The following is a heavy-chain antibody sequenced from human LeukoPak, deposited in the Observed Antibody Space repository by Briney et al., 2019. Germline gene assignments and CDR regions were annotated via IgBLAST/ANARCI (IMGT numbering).Heavy chain of an antibody. CDR3: ARPDSSSFAVDADDAFDI. V-gene: IGHV1-2*02. CDR2: INPNSGGT. Sequence: GASVTVSCKASGYTFTGYYMHWVRQAPGQGLAWMGWINPNSGGTNYAQKFQGRVTMTRDTSISTAYMELSRLRSDDTAVYYCARPDSSSFAVDADDAFDIWGQGTMVTVSS. CDR1: GYTFTGYY. J-gene: IGHJ3*02. D-gene: IGHD6-13*01.